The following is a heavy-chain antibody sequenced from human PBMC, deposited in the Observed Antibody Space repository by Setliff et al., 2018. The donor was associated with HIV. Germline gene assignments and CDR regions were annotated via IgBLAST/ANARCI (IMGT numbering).Heavy chain of an antibody. CDR1: GYTFTNYD. V-gene: IGHV1-18*01. J-gene: IGHJ3*02. CDR2: ISAHNGKT. CDR3: ARGGQSPDYYGSGSPHDPFDI. Sequence: VKVPCKAAGYTFTNYDSSLVRQAPGQGLEWMGCISAHNGKTNYAQTFQGRVTMTSDTSTTSAYMELRTLRSDDAAVSYCARGGQSPDYYGSGSPHDPFDIWGQGTMVTVSS. D-gene: IGHD3-10*01.